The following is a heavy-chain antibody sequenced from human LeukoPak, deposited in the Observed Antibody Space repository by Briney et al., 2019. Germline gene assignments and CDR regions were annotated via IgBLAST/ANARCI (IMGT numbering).Heavy chain of an antibody. D-gene: IGHD3-16*02. CDR2: IYYSGST. V-gene: IGHV4-61*01. Sequence: SETLSLTCTVSGGSISSRNYYWSWIRQPPGKGLEWIGYIYYSGSTNYNPSLKSRVTISVDTSKNQFSLKLSSVTAADTAVYYCVVMITFGGVIPEYYFDYWGQGTLVTVSS. CDR1: GGSISSRNYY. CDR3: VVMITFGGVIPEYYFDY. J-gene: IGHJ4*02.